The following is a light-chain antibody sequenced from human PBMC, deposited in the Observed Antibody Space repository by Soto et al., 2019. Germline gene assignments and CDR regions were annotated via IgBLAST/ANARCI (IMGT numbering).Light chain of an antibody. CDR3: QSYDSTLSARYV. CDR2: GGT. J-gene: IGLJ1*01. Sequence: QSVLTQPPSASGAPGQRVTLSCIGGSSNVGFNAVNWYQQLPGAAPKLLIVGGTIRPSGVPDRFSASTSGTSASLAITGLQAEDEGDYYCQSYDSTLSARYVFGTGTKLTVL. V-gene: IGLV1-40*01. CDR1: SSNVGFNA.